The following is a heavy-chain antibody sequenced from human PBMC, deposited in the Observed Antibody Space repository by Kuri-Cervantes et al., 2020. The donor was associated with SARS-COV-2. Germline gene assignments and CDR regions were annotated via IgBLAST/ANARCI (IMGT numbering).Heavy chain of an antibody. J-gene: IGHJ6*03. CDR2: IYYSGST. Sequence: SETLSLTCAVYGGSFSDYYWSWIRQPPGKGLEWIGYIYYSGSTYYNPSLKSRVTISVDTSKNQFSLKLSSVTAADTAVYYCAKGYYYYMDVWGRGTTVTVSS. CDR3: AKGYYYYMDV. V-gene: IGHV4-30-4*08. CDR1: GGSFSDYY.